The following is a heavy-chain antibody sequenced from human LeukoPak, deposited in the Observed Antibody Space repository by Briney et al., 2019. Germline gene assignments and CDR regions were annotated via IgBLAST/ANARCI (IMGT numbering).Heavy chain of an antibody. J-gene: IGHJ4*02. Sequence: VASVKVSCKASGYTFTSYDINWVRQATGQGLEWTGWMNPNSGNTGYGQSFQGRITMTRDISIGTAYMELSNLTSEDTAIYYCTRGSSGRRDNWGQGTLVTVSA. CDR1: GYTFTSYD. V-gene: IGHV1-8*02. CDR2: MNPNSGNT. D-gene: IGHD6-19*01. CDR3: TRGSSGRRDN.